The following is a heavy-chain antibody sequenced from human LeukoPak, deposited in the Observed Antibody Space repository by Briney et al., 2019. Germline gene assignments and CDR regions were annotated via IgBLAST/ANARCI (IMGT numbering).Heavy chain of an antibody. CDR3: ARVRGPRGNSHNWFDP. J-gene: IGHJ5*02. CDR2: IYYSGST. Sequence: PGGSLRLSCTSSGFTFSNYAMSWVRQAPGKGLKWIGYIYYSGSTNYNPSLKSRVTISVDTSKNQFSLKLSSVTAADTAVYYCARVRGPRGNSHNWFDPWGQGTLVTVSS. D-gene: IGHD2-21*01. V-gene: IGHV4-59*01. CDR1: GFTFSNYA.